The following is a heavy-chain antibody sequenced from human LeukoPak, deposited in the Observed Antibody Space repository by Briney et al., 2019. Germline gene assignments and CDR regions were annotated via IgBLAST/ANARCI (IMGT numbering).Heavy chain of an antibody. J-gene: IGHJ5*02. CDR3: ARDLYDFWSGYSIGNWFDP. V-gene: IGHV1-18*01. Sequence: GASVKVSCKASGYTFTSYGISWVRQAPGQGLEWMGWISAYNGNTNYAQKLQGRVTMTTDTSTSTAYMELRSLRSDDTAVYHCARDLYDFWSGYSIGNWFDPWGQGTLVTVSS. D-gene: IGHD3-3*01. CDR2: ISAYNGNT. CDR1: GYTFTSYG.